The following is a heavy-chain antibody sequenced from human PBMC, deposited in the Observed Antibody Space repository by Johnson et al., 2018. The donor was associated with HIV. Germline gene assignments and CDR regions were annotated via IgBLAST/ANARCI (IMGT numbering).Heavy chain of an antibody. CDR2: ISYDGGSK. D-gene: IGHD5-18*01. Sequence: QMQLVESGGGLEQPGGSLRLSCAASGITFSSYAMSWVRQAPGKGLEWVSVISYDGGSKYYADSVKGRFTVSRDNSKNTLYLQINSLRPEDTAVYYCARLPSGYSRDDLDIWGQGTMVTVSS. J-gene: IGHJ3*02. V-gene: IGHV3-30*04. CDR3: ARLPSGYSRDDLDI. CDR1: GITFSSYA.